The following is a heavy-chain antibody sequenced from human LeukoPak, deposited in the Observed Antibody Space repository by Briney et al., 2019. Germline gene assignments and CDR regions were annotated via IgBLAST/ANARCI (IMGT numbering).Heavy chain of an antibody. V-gene: IGHV4-4*02. Sequence: PSGTLSLTCAVSGGSISSSNWWSWVRQPPGKGLEWIGEIYHSGSTNYNPSLKSRVTISVDKSKNQFSLKLSSVTAADTAVYYCARGGTYDSSGYYYGEFDYWGQGTLVTVSS. D-gene: IGHD3-22*01. CDR3: ARGGTYDSSGYYYGEFDY. CDR1: GGSISSSNW. CDR2: IYHSGST. J-gene: IGHJ4*02.